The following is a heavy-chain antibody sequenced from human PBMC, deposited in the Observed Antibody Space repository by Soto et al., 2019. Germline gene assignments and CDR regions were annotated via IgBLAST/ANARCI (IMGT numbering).Heavy chain of an antibody. CDR2: IHSSGKS. Sequence: QVRLQDSGPQLVKPSATLSLTCTVSGGAFRSYFWSWIRQPPGKGLEWIGNIHSSGKSNYNPSFKSRVSMSIDPSTNRFSVRLTSVTAADTAVYYCARDDPFDPWGQGMLVTVSS. J-gene: IGHJ5*02. CDR1: GGAFRSYF. V-gene: IGHV4-59*01. CDR3: ARDDPFDP.